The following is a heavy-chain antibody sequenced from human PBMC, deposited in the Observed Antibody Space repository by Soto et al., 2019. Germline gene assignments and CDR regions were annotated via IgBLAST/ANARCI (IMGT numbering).Heavy chain of an antibody. CDR2: VYHTGYT. CDR1: GGTVASSHW. J-gene: IGHJ5*02. CDR3: AREIVTAGGNNYFDP. D-gene: IGHD2-21*02. Sequence: KASETLSLTCGVSGGTVASSHWWSWVRQSPGRGLEWIGNVYHTGYTNFNPSLQSRVTFSVDKSNNQFSLRLTSVTAADTAVYFCAREIVTAGGNNYFDPWGPGTLVTVSS. V-gene: IGHV4-4*02.